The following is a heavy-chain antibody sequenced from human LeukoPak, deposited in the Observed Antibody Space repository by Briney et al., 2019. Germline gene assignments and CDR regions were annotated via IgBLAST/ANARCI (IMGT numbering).Heavy chain of an antibody. Sequence: PSETLSLTCTVSSGSISTSNYYWGWVRQPPGKALEWIGNIFYSGSTYYSPSLKSRVTISLDTSRNQFSLRLSSVTAADTAVYYCARDRRRLGYNRLYNWFDPWGQGTLVTVSS. CDR1: SGSISTSNYY. D-gene: IGHD5-24*01. J-gene: IGHJ5*02. CDR2: IFYSGST. CDR3: ARDRRRLGYNRLYNWFDP. V-gene: IGHV4-39*07.